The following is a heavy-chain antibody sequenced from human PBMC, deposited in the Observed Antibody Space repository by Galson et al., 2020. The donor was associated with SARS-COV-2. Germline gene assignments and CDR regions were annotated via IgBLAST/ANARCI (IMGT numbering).Heavy chain of an antibody. CDR3: ARDPPCSFTSCYFRGWFDS. V-gene: IGHV3-7*01. J-gene: IGHJ5*01. CDR1: GFTFSDCA. D-gene: IGHD2-2*01. Sequence: PGGSLRLSCAASGFTFSDCAMHWVRQAPGKGLEWVANINQDESEKYYVDSVKGRFTISRDNAKNSLYLQINSLGAEDTGVYYCARDPPCSFTSCYFRGWFDSWGQGTLVTVSS. CDR2: INQDESEK.